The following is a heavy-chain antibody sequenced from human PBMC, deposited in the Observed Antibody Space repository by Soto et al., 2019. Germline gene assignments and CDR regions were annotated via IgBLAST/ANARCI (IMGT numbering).Heavy chain of an antibody. CDR1: DGSISTHY. V-gene: IGHV4-59*11. D-gene: IGHD4-17*01. CDR3: AREFGTAVTAFDY. CDR2: VYYTGTT. J-gene: IGHJ4*01. Sequence: QVQLQESGPGLVKPSETLSLTCTVSDGSISTHYWSWIRQPPGKTLAWIGYVYYTGTTKYVPSLKSRLTRSLYTSRNQFSLNLTSVTAADTPTYYFAREFGTAVTAFDYWGHGSLVTVS.